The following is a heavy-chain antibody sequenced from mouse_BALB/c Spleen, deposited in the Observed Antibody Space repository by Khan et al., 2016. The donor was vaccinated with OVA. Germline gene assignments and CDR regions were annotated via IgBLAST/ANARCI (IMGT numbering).Heavy chain of an antibody. CDR3: ASYYRYPAWFAY. J-gene: IGHJ3*01. D-gene: IGHD2-14*01. CDR1: GYTFTNYM. CDR2: INPSTDYA. Sequence: QIQLVQSGAELARPGASVKMSCKTSGYTFTNYMMHWVKQRPGQGLEWIGYINPSTDYANYNQKFKDKATLTADKSSSTAYMQLSSLTSEDSAVYYCASYYRYPAWFAYWGQGTLVTVSA. V-gene: IGHV1-4*01.